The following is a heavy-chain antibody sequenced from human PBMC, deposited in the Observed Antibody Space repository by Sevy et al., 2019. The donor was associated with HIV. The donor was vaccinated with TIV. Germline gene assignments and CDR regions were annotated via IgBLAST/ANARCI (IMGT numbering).Heavy chain of an antibody. CDR3: ASDITSNWLFFDY. Sequence: SETLSVTCAVSGYSISSRYYWGWVRQPPGKGLEWIASMYYSGSTYYNPSLRSRVTISLDTSENQFSLKLTSVTAADMAVYYCASDITSNWLFFDYWGQGILVTVSS. CDR2: MYYSGST. J-gene: IGHJ4*02. CDR1: GYSISSRYY. D-gene: IGHD6-13*01. V-gene: IGHV4-38-2*01.